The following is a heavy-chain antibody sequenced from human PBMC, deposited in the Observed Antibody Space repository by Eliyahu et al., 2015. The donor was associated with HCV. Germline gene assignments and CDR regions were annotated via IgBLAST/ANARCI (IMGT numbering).Heavy chain of an antibody. CDR1: GFIFGXYG. D-gene: IGHD3-10*01. J-gene: IGHJ3*01. V-gene: IGHV3-30*02. CDR2: IHNDEGNR. Sequence: QVQLVESGGGVVQPGGSLRLSCAASGFIFGXYGMPWVRQVPGKGPEWVAFIHNDEGNRYYRDSVKGRFTISKDNSKNILYLQMNSLRPEDTAIYYCAKDGGGIFHFGEVPRAPDGFNPWGQGTMVTVSS. CDR3: AKDGGGIFHFGEVPRAPDGFNP.